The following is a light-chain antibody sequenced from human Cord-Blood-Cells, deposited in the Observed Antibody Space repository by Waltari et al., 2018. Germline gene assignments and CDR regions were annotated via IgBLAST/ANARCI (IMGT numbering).Light chain of an antibody. Sequence: HSALTQPASVSGSSGQSIPLSSTGTSSEVGGSYSGSWYQQHPGKAPKLMIYDVSNRPSGGSNRFSGSKSGNTASLTISGLQAEDEADYYCSSYTSSSTYVFGTGTKVTVL. CDR3: SSYTSSSTYV. J-gene: IGLJ1*01. CDR2: DVS. V-gene: IGLV2-14*03. CDR1: SSEVGGSYS.